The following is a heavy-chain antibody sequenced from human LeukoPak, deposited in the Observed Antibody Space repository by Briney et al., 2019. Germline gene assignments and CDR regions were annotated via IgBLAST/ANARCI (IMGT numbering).Heavy chain of an antibody. CDR3: AKWGDYDVLTGYYDPDY. V-gene: IGHV3-23*01. CDR2: ITGSGGIT. CDR1: GFTFSSYA. J-gene: IGHJ4*02. Sequence: GGSLRLSCVASGFTFSSYAMSWVRQAPGKGLEWVSAITGSGGITYYADSVKGRFTISRDNSKNTLYLQMNSLRAEDTAVYYCAKWGDYDVLTGYYDPDYWGQGTLVTVSS. D-gene: IGHD3-9*01.